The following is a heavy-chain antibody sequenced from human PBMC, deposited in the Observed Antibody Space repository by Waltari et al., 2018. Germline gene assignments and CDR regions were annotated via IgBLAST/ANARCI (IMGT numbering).Heavy chain of an antibody. CDR3: TTSYDSSGYSAFDY. CDR2: IKSKTEGGTT. V-gene: IGHV3-15*01. Sequence: EVQLVESGGGLVKPGGSLRLSCAASGFTFSNAWMSWVRQAPGKGLEWVGRIKSKTEGGTTDYAAPVKGRFTISRDDSKNTLYLQMNSLKTEDTAVYYCTTSYDSSGYSAFDYWGQGTLVTVSS. CDR1: GFTFSNAW. D-gene: IGHD3-22*01. J-gene: IGHJ4*02.